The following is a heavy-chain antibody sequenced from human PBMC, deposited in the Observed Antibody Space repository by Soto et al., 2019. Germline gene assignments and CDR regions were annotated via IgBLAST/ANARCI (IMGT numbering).Heavy chain of an antibody. D-gene: IGHD2-2*01. CDR2: IISIFGTA. CDR1: GGTFSSYA. V-gene: IGHV1-69*12. J-gene: IGHJ6*02. CDR3: AHRGARTSRTINYNSGMDV. Sequence: QVQLVQSGAEVKKPGSSVKVSCKASGGTFSSYAISWVRQAPGQGLEWMGGIISIFGTADYAQKFQGRVTITADESTGQADMQLISLRSEATAVYYWAHRGARTSRTINYNSGMDVGGQGATVTVSS.